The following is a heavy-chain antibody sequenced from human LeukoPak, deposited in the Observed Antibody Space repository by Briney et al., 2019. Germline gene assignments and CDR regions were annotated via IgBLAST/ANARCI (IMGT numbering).Heavy chain of an antibody. CDR1: GVSFSGYY. V-gene: IGHV4-34*01. D-gene: IGHD3-16*01. Sequence: SETLSLTCAVYGVSFSGYYWSWIRQPPGKGLEWIGSIYYSGSTYYNPSLKSRVTISVDTSKNQFSLKLNSVTATDTAVYYCARHYGPWGQGTLVTVSS. CDR2: IYYSGST. CDR3: ARHYGP. J-gene: IGHJ4*02.